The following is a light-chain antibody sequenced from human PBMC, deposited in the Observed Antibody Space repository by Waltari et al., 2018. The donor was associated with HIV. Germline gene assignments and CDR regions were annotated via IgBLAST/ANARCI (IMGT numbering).Light chain of an antibody. V-gene: IGKV3-15*01. CDR1: HSVSSN. CDR3: QQYNSWPLYT. CDR2: DAS. Sequence: EIVMTQSPATLSVSPGERATLSCRASHSVSSNLAWYQQKPGQAPRLLIYDASTRATDSPARFSGSGSGTEFTLTISSLQSEDFVVYFCQQYNSWPLYTFGQGTKLEIK. J-gene: IGKJ2*01.